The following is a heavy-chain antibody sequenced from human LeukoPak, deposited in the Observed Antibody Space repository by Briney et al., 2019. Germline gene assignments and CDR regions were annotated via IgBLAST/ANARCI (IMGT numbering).Heavy chain of an antibody. CDR3: ARVDGSPDY. CDR2: INNDGTGT. V-gene: IGHV3-74*01. D-gene: IGHD2-15*01. Sequence: GGSLRLSCAASGFTFSNYWMHWVRQAQGKGLVWVSRINNDGTGTSYADSVKGRFTISRDNSKNTLYLQMNSLRAEDTAVYYCARVDGSPDYWGQGTLVTVSS. CDR1: GFTFSNYW. J-gene: IGHJ4*02.